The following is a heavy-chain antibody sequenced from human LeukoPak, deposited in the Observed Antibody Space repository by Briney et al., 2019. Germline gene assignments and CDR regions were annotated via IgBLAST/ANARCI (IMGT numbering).Heavy chain of an antibody. J-gene: IGHJ4*02. V-gene: IGHV3-15*07. Sequence: GGSLRLSCAASGFTFSNAWMNWVRQAPGKGLEWVGRIKSRSDGGTADNAAPVKGRFTISRDDSKNTLYLLMSSLKTEDTAVYYCTTGSGFIDYWGQGTLATVSS. CDR2: IKSRSDGGTA. CDR3: TTGSGFIDY. CDR1: GFTFSNAW. D-gene: IGHD6-19*01.